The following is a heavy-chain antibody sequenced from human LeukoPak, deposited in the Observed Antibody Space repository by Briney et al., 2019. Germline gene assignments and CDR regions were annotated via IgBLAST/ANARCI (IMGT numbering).Heavy chain of an antibody. Sequence: PSETLSLTCTVSGDSITSSSSYWGWIRQPPGKGLEWIGIIYYSGSTYYKPSLKSRVTISIDTSKIQFSLKLNSVTAADTAVFYCAREEDTMVRGVTTISYWGQGTLVTVSS. CDR2: IYYSGST. CDR1: GDSITSSSSY. D-gene: IGHD3-10*01. V-gene: IGHV4-39*07. CDR3: AREEDTMVRGVTTISY. J-gene: IGHJ4*02.